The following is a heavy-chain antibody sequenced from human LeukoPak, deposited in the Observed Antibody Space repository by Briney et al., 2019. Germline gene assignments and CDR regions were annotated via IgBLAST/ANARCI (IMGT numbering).Heavy chain of an antibody. Sequence: PSQTLSLTCTVSGGSISSGGYYWTWIRQHPGKGLEWIGYIYYSGTYYNPSLKSRVSISEDTSKNQFSLKLTSVTAADTAVYYCARELWFANAPGSWLDPWGQGTLVTVSS. V-gene: IGHV4-31*03. D-gene: IGHD2-21*01. CDR2: IYYSGT. J-gene: IGHJ5*02. CDR3: ARELWFANAPGSWLDP. CDR1: GGSISSGGYY.